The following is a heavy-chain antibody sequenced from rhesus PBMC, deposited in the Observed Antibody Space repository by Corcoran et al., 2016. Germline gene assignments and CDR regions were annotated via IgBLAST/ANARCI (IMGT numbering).Heavy chain of an antibody. CDR1: GGSISGDYD. Sequence: QVQLQESGPGLVKPSETLSLTCAVSGGSISGDYDWTWIRQPPGKGAEWIGYIYGGSGSTNYNPSLKNRVTFSKDTSKNQFSLKLSSVTAADTAVYFCARNTPGIQRKHYSFDYWGQGVLVTVSS. J-gene: IGHJ4*01. CDR2: IYGGSGST. CDR3: ARNTPGIQRKHYSFDY. V-gene: IGHV4-76*01. D-gene: IGHD5-42*01.